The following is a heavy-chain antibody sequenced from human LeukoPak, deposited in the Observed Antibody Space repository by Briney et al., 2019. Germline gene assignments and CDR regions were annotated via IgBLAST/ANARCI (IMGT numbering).Heavy chain of an antibody. CDR3: ARADIVVVPADYYYYGMDV. V-gene: IGHV1-69*04. CDR2: IIPILGIA. Sequence: SVKVSCKASGGTFSSYAISWVRQAPGQGLEWMGRIIPILGIANYAQKFQGRVTITADKSTSTAYMELSSLRSEDTAVYYCARADIVVVPADYYYYGMDVWGQGTTVTVPS. J-gene: IGHJ6*02. CDR1: GGTFSSYA. D-gene: IGHD2-2*01.